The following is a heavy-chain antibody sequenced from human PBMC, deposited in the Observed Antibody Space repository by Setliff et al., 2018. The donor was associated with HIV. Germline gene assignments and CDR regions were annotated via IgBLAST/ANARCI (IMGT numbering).Heavy chain of an antibody. V-gene: IGHV4-39*01. CDR1: GDSIGSNTFY. D-gene: IGHD6-6*01. Sequence: PSETLSLTCSVYGDSIGSNTFYWGWLRQPPGKEPEWIGSINHSGNTYYYPSLKSRVTMSVDTSMNQFSLRLSSVTATDTAVYYCARHRASSSGFPLDFWGQGILVTVSS. CDR2: INHSGNT. CDR3: ARHRASSSGFPLDF. J-gene: IGHJ4*02.